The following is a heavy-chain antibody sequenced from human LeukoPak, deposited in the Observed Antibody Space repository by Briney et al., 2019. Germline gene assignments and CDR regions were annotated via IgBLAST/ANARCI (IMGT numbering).Heavy chain of an antibody. CDR2: IYHSGST. V-gene: IGHV4-34*01. CDR1: GGSLSAYH. D-gene: IGHD3-22*01. J-gene: IGHJ4*02. CDR3: ARLGDSSGYYAFDY. Sequence: SETLSLTCAVYGGSLSAYHWSWIRQPSGKGPEWIGEIYHSGSTNYNPSLKSRVTISVDKSKNQFSLNLSSVTAADTAMYYCARLGDSSGYYAFDYWGQGTLVTVSS.